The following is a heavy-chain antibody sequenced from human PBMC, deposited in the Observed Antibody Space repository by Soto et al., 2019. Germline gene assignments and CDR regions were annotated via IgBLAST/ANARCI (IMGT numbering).Heavy chain of an antibody. D-gene: IGHD4-17*01. Sequence: ASVKVSCKASGYTFTGHFMHWVRQAPGQGFEWMGWINPNSGGTNYVQRFQGRVSMTRDTSISTAYMELSRLTSDDTAVYYCARDDYDGDSGVLVDFWGQGTLVTVSS. CDR1: GYTFTGHF. V-gene: IGHV1-2*02. CDR2: INPNSGGT. CDR3: ARDDYDGDSGVLVDF. J-gene: IGHJ4*02.